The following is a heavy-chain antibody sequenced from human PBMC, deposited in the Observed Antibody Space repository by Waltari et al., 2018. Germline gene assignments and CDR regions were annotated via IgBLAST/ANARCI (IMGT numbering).Heavy chain of an antibody. V-gene: IGHV1-46*01. D-gene: IGHD6-19*01. CDR2: SNPSGGST. CDR1: GYTFTSYY. CDR3: ARSSFLDSGSNTEGAFDI. Sequence: QVQLVQSGAEVKKPGASVKVSCKASGYTFTSYYMHWVRQAPGQGLEWMGISNPSGGSTSSAQKFQGRVTMTRDTSTSTVYMEVSSLRSEDTAIYYCARSSFLDSGSNTEGAFDIWGQGTMVTVSS. J-gene: IGHJ3*02.